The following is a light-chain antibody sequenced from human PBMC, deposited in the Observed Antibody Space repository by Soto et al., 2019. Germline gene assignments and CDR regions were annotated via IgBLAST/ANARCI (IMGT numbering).Light chain of an antibody. CDR2: GAS. CDR1: QSVSSN. V-gene: IGKV3-15*01. Sequence: IVMTQSPAVLSLSPGERATISWRASQSVSSNLAWYQQKPGQAPRRLIYGASTRATGIPARFSGSGSWTELTLTISSLQSEDFAVYYCQQYNNWPPLTFGQGTKVDIK. CDR3: QQYNNWPPLT. J-gene: IGKJ1*01.